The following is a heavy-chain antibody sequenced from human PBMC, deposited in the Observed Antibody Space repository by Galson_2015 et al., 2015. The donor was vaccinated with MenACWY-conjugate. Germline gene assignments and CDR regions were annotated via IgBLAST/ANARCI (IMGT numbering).Heavy chain of an antibody. Sequence: SLRLSCAASAFTFSSFEMNWVRQAPGKGLEWVSYISSSGTTIYYSDSVKSRFTISRDNAKNSLYLQMSSLRAEDTAVYYCARLAVPGLNWGQGTLVTVSS. V-gene: IGHV3-48*03. D-gene: IGHD6-19*01. J-gene: IGHJ4*02. CDR3: ARLAVPGLN. CDR2: ISSSGTTI. CDR1: AFTFSSFE.